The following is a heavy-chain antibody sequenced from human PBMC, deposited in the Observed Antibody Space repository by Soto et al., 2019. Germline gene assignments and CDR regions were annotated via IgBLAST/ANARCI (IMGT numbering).Heavy chain of an antibody. CDR3: AKSPIGGFNWFDP. CDR1: GFTFSSYA. J-gene: IGHJ5*02. V-gene: IGHV3-23*01. CDR2: ISGNGAVT. Sequence: EAQLLESEGGLVQPGGSVRLSCTASGFTFSSYAMTWVRQAPGKGLEWVSAISGNGAVTFYADSVEGRFTISRDNSKNTLFLQMNSLRVEDTALYYCAKSPIGGFNWFDPWGQETLVTVSS.